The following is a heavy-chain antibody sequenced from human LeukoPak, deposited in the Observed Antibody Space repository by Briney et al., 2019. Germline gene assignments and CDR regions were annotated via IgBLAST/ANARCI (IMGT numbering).Heavy chain of an antibody. V-gene: IGHV3-7*01. D-gene: IGHD4-17*01. CDR2: IKQDGSEK. CDR3: ARDAPSTVTTGGPLDY. Sequence: PGGSLRLSCAVSGFTFSSYWMSWVRQAPGKGLEWVANIKQDGSEKYYVDSVKGRFTISRNNAKNSLYLQMNSLRAEDTAVYYCARDAPSTVTTGGPLDYGGQEPLAPVPS. CDR1: GFTFSSYW. J-gene: IGHJ4*02.